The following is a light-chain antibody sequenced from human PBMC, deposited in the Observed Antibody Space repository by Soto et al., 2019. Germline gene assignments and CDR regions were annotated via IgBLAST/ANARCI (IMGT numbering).Light chain of an antibody. CDR3: NQYHNVPIT. J-gene: IGKJ5*01. CDR2: AAS. Sequence: DIQIPQSPSSLSGSAAPSATISFQSSQHINKHLNWYQHKPGKAPQLLIFAASNLATGVPSRFSGSGSGTHFTCTISIVQPEDFATYSCNQYHNVPITLGKGTRLEIK. V-gene: IGKV1-33*01. CDR1: QHINKH.